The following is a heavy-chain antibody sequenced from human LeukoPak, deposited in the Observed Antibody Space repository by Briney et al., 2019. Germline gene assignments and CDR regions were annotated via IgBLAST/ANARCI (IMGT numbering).Heavy chain of an antibody. CDR1: EFTFSNYD. D-gene: IGHD4-11*01. J-gene: IGHJ4*02. V-gene: IGHV3-30-3*01. CDR2: ISYDGNTI. CDR3: ARSGGLQKFDY. Sequence: PGGSLRLSRAASEFTFSNYDLHWVRQAPGKGLQWVAVISYDGNTIHYADSVKGRFIISGDTSKNTLYLQMNSLRAEDTAVYYCARSGGLQKFDYWGQGTLVTVSS.